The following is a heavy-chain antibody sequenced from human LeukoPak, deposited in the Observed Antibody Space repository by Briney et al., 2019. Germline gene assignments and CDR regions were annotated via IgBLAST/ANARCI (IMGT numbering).Heavy chain of an antibody. CDR2: TYYRSQQWYS. D-gene: IGHD3-3*01. CDR3: GRETDFGVVTN. J-gene: IGHJ4*02. CDR1: GDSVSSNGAA. Sequence: SQTLSLTCAISGDSVSSNGAAWDWIRQSPSRGLDWLGRTYYRSQQWYSDYAPSVKGRITITADTSQNQFSLHLNSLTPEDTAVYYCGRETDFGVVTNWGQGTLVTVSS. V-gene: IGHV6-1*01.